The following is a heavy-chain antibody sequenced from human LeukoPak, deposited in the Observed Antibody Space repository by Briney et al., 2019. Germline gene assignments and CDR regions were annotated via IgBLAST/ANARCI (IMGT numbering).Heavy chain of an antibody. CDR3: AKDYLRYSSSWYFDY. CDR1: GFTFSSYW. CDR2: IKQDGSEK. D-gene: IGHD6-13*01. J-gene: IGHJ4*02. Sequence: GGYLSLYCAASGFTFSSYWMSWLRQAPGQGLEGVANIKQDGSEKYYVGSVKGRFTISRDNSKNTLCLQMNSLRAEDTAVYYCAKDYLRYSSSWYFDYWGQGTLVTVSS. V-gene: IGHV3-7*01.